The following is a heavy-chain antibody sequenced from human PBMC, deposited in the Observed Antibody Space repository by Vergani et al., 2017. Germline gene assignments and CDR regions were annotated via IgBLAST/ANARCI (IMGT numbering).Heavy chain of an antibody. Sequence: QVQLQQWGAGLLKPSETLSLTCAVYGGSFSGYYWSWIRQAPGMGLEWIGEVNHGGSTNYNPSLKSRVSISVDTSKNQFSLQLTFVTAADSALYFCASIARAPTRRNPPPDYWGQGILVTVSS. J-gene: IGHJ4*02. D-gene: IGHD3-16*02. CDR2: VNHGGST. V-gene: IGHV4-34*01. CDR1: GGSFSGYY. CDR3: ASIARAPTRRNPPPDY.